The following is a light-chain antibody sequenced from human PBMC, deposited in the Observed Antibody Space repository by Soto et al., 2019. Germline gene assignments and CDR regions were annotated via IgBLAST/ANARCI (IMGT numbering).Light chain of an antibody. V-gene: IGKV3-20*01. CDR1: QSVNDNY. CDR3: RQYAASPRT. J-gene: IGKJ1*01. Sequence: ELVLTQSPGTLYLSPRERATLSCRASQSVNDNYLAWYQHKPGQAPRLLIYGASSRAPGIPDRFSGSGSGTDFTLTISRLEPEDFAIYYCRQYAASPRTFGQGTQVEVK. CDR2: GAS.